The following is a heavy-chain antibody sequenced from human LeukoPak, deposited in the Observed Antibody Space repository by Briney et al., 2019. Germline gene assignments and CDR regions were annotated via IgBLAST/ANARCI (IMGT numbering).Heavy chain of an antibody. D-gene: IGHD2-15*01. J-gene: IGHJ4*02. Sequence: ASVKVSCKASGYTFTDYYMHWVRQAPGQGLEWMGWINPNNDDTNYAQKFQGRVTMTRDTSISTAYMELSRLKSDDTAVYYCVRDVVVVSATAPAKRDYWGQGTLVTVSS. CDR1: GYTFTDYY. V-gene: IGHV1-2*02. CDR2: INPNNDDT. CDR3: VRDVVVVSATAPAKRDY.